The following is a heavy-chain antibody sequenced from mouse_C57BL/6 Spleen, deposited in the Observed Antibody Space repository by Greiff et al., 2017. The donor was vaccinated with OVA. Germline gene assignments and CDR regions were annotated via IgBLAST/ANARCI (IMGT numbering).Heavy chain of an antibody. Sequence: QVQLQQPGAELVKPGASVKMSCKASGYTFTSYWITWVKHRPGQGLEWIGDIYPGSGSTNYNEKFKSKATMTVDTSSSTAYMQLSSLTSEDSAVYYCGYYGNYVDYWGQGTTLTVAS. CDR3: GYYGNYVDY. J-gene: IGHJ2*01. D-gene: IGHD2-1*01. CDR1: GYTFTSYW. V-gene: IGHV1-55*01. CDR2: IYPGSGST.